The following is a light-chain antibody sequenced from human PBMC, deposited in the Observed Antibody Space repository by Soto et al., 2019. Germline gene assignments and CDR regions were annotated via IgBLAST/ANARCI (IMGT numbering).Light chain of an antibody. Sequence: TQSQFSLTLSPAARATLSGIASQSVSSYLAWYQQKPGQAPRLLIYGASSRATGIPDRFSGSGSGTDFTLTISSLQPEDFATYYCQQYDSSPCTFGQGTKVDIK. CDR3: QQYDSSPCT. J-gene: IGKJ1*01. CDR2: GAS. CDR1: QSVSSY. V-gene: IGKV3-20*01.